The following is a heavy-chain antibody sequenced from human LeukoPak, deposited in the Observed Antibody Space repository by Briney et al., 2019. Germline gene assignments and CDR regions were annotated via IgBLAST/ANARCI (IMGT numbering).Heavy chain of an antibody. CDR3: AKSVVGVFRGFDF. Sequence: PGGSLRLSCVASGFAFTISSMSWVRQAPGKGLEWVSTFNGDGVNTYYTGSVWGRFTISRDNSKNTLYLQMNSLRAEDTAIYYCAKSVVGVFRGFDFWGQGILVTVSS. V-gene: IGHV3-23*01. J-gene: IGHJ4*02. D-gene: IGHD6-19*01. CDR2: FNGDGVNT. CDR1: GFAFTISS.